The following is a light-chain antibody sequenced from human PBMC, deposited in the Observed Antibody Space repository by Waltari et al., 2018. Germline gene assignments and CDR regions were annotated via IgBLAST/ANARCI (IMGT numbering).Light chain of an antibody. CDR3: SSYAGSSKGV. J-gene: IGLJ2*01. V-gene: IGLV2-23*02. Sequence: QSALTQPASVSGSPGQSITISCTGTSRHVGNYKRVSWYQQHPGKAPNLMIYAVSKRPSGVSDRFSGSKSGDMASLTISGLQPEDEAEYFCSSYAGSSKGVFGGGTKVTVL. CDR2: AVS. CDR1: SRHVGNYKR.